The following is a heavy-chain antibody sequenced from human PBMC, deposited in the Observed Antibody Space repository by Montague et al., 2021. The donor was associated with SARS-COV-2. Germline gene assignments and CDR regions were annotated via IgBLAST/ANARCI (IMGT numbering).Heavy chain of an antibody. CDR1: GFTFISYD. J-gene: IGHJ6*02. CDR2: IWYDGSNQ. D-gene: IGHD3-10*01. V-gene: IGHV3-33*08. CDR3: AREYSAPRWFGEYDRYGMDV. Sequence: SLRLSCAASGFTFISYDMHWVRQAPGKGLEWVAVIWYDGSNQYYGDSVKGRFTISRDNSKDTLYLQMNSLRAEDTAVYYCAREYSAPRWFGEYDRYGMDVWGRGTAVTVSS.